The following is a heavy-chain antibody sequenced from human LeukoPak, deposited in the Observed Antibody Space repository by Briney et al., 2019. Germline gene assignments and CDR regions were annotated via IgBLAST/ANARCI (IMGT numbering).Heavy chain of an antibody. J-gene: IGHJ4*02. CDR3: AGGAYGDYAY. Sequence: PSETLSLTCTVSGGSISSYYWSWIRQPPGKGLEWIGYIYYSGSTNYNPSLKSRVTISVDTSKNRFSPKLSSVTAADTAVYYCAGGAYGDYAYWGQGTLVTVSS. CDR1: GGSISSYY. V-gene: IGHV4-59*01. CDR2: IYYSGST. D-gene: IGHD4-17*01.